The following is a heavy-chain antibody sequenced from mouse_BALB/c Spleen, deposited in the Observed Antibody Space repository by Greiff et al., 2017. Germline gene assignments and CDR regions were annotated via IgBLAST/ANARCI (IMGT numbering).Heavy chain of an antibody. CDR1: GFDFSRYW. D-gene: IGHD2-14*01. CDR2: INPDSSTI. CDR3: ARPIGYGFHWYFDV. J-gene: IGHJ1*01. Sequence: VQLQQSGGGLVQPGGSLKLSCAASGFDFSRYWMSWVRQAPGKGLEWIGEINPDSSTINYTPSLKDKFIISRDNAKNTLYLQMSKVRSEDTALYYCARPIGYGFHWYFDVWGAGTTVTVSS. V-gene: IGHV4-1*02.